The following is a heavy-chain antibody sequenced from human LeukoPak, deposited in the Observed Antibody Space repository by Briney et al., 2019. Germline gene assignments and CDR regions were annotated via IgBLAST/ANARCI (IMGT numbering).Heavy chain of an antibody. J-gene: IGHJ4*02. D-gene: IGHD6-13*01. CDR2: IIPIFGTA. CDR3: ARDPGADIAAAGIIDY. V-gene: IGHV1-69*13. CDR1: GGTFSSYA. Sequence: GASVKVSCKASGGTFSSYAISWVRQAPGQGLEWMGGIIPIFGTANYAQKFQGRVTITADESTSTAYMELSSLRSEDTAVYYCARDPGADIAAAGIIDYWGQGTLVTVSS.